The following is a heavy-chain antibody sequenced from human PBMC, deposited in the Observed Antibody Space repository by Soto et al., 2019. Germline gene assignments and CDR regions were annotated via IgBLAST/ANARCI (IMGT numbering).Heavy chain of an antibody. J-gene: IGHJ4*02. Sequence: SETLSLTCTVFGGSITSSSYYWGWIRQPPGKGLEWIGGIYYSGRSYYNPSLKSRVTMSVDTSKNQFSLTLNSVTAADAAVYYCARQRTTVVTQAYFDHWGQGTLVTVSS. CDR3: ARQRTTVVTQAYFDH. D-gene: IGHD4-17*01. CDR2: IYYSGRS. CDR1: GGSITSSSYY. V-gene: IGHV4-39*01.